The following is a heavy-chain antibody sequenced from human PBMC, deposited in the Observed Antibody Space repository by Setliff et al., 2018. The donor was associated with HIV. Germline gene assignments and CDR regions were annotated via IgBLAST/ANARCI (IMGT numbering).Heavy chain of an antibody. CDR3: AKEGSWNDDSCAFNI. CDR2: VSASGTT. D-gene: IGHD1-1*01. V-gene: IGHV4-4*08. J-gene: IGHJ3*02. CDR1: GGSMSRVY. Sequence: SETLSLTCSVSGGSMSRVYWTWIRQPPGKGLEWIGYVSASGTTKYNPSLQSRVTISGDSSKNQFSLRLSSVSAADTAVYYCAKEGSWNDDSCAFNIWGQGTMVTVSS.